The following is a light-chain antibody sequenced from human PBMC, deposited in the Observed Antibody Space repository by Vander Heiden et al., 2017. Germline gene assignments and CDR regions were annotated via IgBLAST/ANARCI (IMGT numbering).Light chain of an antibody. CDR1: RGHSSYA. CDR3: QTWGTGTWV. V-gene: IGLV4-69*01. J-gene: IGLJ3*02. CDR2: LNSDGSH. Sequence: QLLLTQSPSASASLGASVKLTCTLSRGHSSYAIAWHQQQQEKGTRYLMKLNSDGSHSKGDGIPDRFSGSSSGAERYLTISSLQSEDEADYYCQTWGTGTWVFGGGTKLTVL.